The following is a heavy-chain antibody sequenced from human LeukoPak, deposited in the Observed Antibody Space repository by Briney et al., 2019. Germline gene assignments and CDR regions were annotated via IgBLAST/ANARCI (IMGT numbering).Heavy chain of an antibody. D-gene: IGHD3/OR15-3a*01. Sequence: PSETLSLTCSLSSGSISSFYWTWLRQPPGKTLKWFVNVYFNGDTNFNPSLKSRVTISVDTSNNQFSLKMTSVPAADTAVYYCARQFGLMRSYRHLDHWGPGILVTVSA. CDR1: SGSISSFY. CDR3: ARQFGLMRSYRHLDH. CDR2: VYFNGDT. V-gene: IGHV4-59*08. J-gene: IGHJ4*02.